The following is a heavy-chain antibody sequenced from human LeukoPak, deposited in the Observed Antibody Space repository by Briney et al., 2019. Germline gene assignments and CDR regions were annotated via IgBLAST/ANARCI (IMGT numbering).Heavy chain of an antibody. J-gene: IGHJ3*02. Sequence: KTSETLSLTCTVSGGSISSGSYYWSWIRQPAGKGLEWIGRIYTSGSTNYNPSLKSRVTISVDTSKNQFSLKLSSVTAADTAVYYCASQTYYYDSSGPTAGDAFDIWGQGTMVTVSS. D-gene: IGHD3-22*01. V-gene: IGHV4-61*02. CDR2: IYTSGST. CDR1: GGSISSGSYY. CDR3: ASQTYYYDSSGPTAGDAFDI.